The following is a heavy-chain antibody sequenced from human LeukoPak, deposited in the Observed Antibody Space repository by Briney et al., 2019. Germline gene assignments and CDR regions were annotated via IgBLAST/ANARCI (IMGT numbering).Heavy chain of an antibody. CDR3: ARAFHSGYDLEGFDY. V-gene: IGHV4-31*03. J-gene: IGHJ4*02. Sequence: SQTLSLTCTASGGSISSGGYYWRWIRQHPGRGLEWIGYIYYSGSTYYNPSLKSRVTISVDTSKNQFSLKLSSVTAADTAVYYCARAFHSGYDLEGFDYWGQGTLVTVSS. CDR2: IYYSGST. CDR1: GGSISSGGYY. D-gene: IGHD5-12*01.